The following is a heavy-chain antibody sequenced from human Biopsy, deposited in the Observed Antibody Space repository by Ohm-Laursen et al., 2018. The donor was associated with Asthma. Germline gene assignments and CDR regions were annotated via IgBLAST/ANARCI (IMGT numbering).Heavy chain of an antibody. D-gene: IGHD1-26*01. CDR3: VHTLVGLKAFDF. J-gene: IGHJ4*02. Sequence: AQTLTLTRTFSGFSLSTSGGGVGWIRQPPGKALEWLGNIYWDDDKSYSPSLQSRLTITRETPKDQVVLTMNNMGPVDTGTYYCVHTLVGLKAFDFWGQGTLVTVSS. CDR1: GFSLSTSGGG. V-gene: IGHV2-5*02. CDR2: IYWDDDK.